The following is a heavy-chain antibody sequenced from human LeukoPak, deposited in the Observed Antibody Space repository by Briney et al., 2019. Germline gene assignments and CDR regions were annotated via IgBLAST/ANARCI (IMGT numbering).Heavy chain of an antibody. Sequence: SVKVSCKASGGTFSSYAISWVRQAPGQGLEWMGGIIPIFGTANYAQKFQGRDTITTDESTSTAYMELSSLRSEDTAVYYCASHEARDPYGVFDYWGQGTLVTVSS. CDR3: ASHEARDPYGVFDY. CDR1: GGTFSSYA. J-gene: IGHJ4*02. D-gene: IGHD4-17*01. CDR2: IIPIFGTA. V-gene: IGHV1-69*05.